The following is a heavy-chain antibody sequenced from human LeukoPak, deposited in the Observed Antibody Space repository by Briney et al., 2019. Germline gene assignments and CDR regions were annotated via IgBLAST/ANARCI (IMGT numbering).Heavy chain of an antibody. CDR3: ASNSYGFCFDY. Sequence: SETLSLTCAVYGGSFSGYYWSWIRQPPGKGLEWIGEINHSGSTNYNPSLKSRVTLSVDTSKNQFSLKLSSVTAADTAVYYCASNSYGFCFDYWGQGTLVTVSS. CDR1: GGSFSGYY. J-gene: IGHJ4*02. CDR2: INHSGST. V-gene: IGHV4-34*01. D-gene: IGHD5-18*01.